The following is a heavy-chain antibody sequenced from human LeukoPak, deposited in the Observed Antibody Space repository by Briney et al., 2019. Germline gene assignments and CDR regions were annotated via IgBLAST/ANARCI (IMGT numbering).Heavy chain of an antibody. D-gene: IGHD6-13*01. J-gene: IGHJ4*02. Sequence: PGGSPRLSCAASGFTFSTYGMHWVRQAPDKGLEWVAFVRYDGRNTYYADSVKGRFTISRNNSMHTLYLQMNGLRPEDTAVYYCAKEPHSGRAWTPFYFDYWGQGSLVTVSS. CDR1: GFTFSTYG. CDR3: AKEPHSGRAWTPFYFDY. V-gene: IGHV3-30*02. CDR2: VRYDGRNT.